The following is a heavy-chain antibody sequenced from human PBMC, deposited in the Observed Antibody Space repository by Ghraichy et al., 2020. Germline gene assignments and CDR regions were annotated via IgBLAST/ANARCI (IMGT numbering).Heavy chain of an antibody. D-gene: IGHD3-9*01. V-gene: IGHV3-23*01. CDR2: ISGSGGST. J-gene: IGHJ4*02. CDR1: GFTFSSYA. CDR3: AKDLGYDILTGYSPVDY. Sequence: GGSLRLSCAASGFTFSSYAMSWVRQAPGKGLEWVSAISGSGGSTYYADSVKGRFTISRDNSKNTLYLQMNSLRAEDTAVYYCAKDLGYDILTGYSPVDYWGQGTLVTVSS.